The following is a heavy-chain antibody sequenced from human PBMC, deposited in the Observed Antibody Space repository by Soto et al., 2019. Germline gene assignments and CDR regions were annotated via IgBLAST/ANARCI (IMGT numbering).Heavy chain of an antibody. Sequence: QVQLVQSGAEVKKPGSSVKVSCKASGGTFSSLAISWVRQAPGQGLEGMGGLVPVFGTANYAQKFQDRVTITADKSTITSYMELSSLRSEDTAVYYCARSPGVFDYWGQGTLVTVSS. J-gene: IGHJ4*02. D-gene: IGHD3-10*01. V-gene: IGHV1-69*06. CDR2: LVPVFGTA. CDR3: ARSPGVFDY. CDR1: GGTFSSLA.